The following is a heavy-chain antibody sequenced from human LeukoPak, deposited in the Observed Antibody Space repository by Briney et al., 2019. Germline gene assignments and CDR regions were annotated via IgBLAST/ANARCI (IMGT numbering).Heavy chain of an antibody. V-gene: IGHV3-9*01. D-gene: IGHD3-16*01. Sequence: GGSLRLSCAASGFTFDDYAMHWVRQAPGKGLEWVPGISWNSGSIGYADSVKGRSTISRDNAKNSLYLQMNSLRAEDTALYYCAKNGGTVYYYMDVWGKGTTVTISS. CDR2: ISWNSGSI. J-gene: IGHJ6*03. CDR3: AKNGGTVYYYMDV. CDR1: GFTFDDYA.